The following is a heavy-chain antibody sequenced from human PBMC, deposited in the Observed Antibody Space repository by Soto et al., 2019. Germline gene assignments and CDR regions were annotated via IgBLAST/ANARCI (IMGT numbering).Heavy chain of an antibody. Sequence: SETLSLTCTVSGGSISSGGYYWSWIRPHPGKGLEWIGYIYYSGSTYYNPSLKSRVTISVDTSKNQFSLKLSSVTAADTAVYYCARDAPPGEDYGMDVWGQGTTVT. CDR1: GGSISSGGYY. CDR2: IYYSGST. J-gene: IGHJ6*02. V-gene: IGHV4-31*03. CDR3: ARDAPPGEDYGMDV. D-gene: IGHD3-16*01.